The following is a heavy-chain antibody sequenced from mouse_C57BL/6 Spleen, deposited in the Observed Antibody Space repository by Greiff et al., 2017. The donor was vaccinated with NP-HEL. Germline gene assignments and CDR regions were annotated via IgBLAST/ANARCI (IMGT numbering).Heavy chain of an antibody. CDR1: GYTFTSYW. D-gene: IGHD1-1*01. V-gene: IGHV1-52*01. CDR3: ARRGSSYAMDY. Sequence: QVQLQQPGAELVRPGSSVKLSCKASGYTFTSYWMHWVKQRPIQGLEWIGNIDPSDSETHYNQKFKDKATLTVDKSSSTAYMQLSSLTSEDSAVYYCARRGSSYAMDYWGQGTSVTVSS. J-gene: IGHJ4*01. CDR2: IDPSDSET.